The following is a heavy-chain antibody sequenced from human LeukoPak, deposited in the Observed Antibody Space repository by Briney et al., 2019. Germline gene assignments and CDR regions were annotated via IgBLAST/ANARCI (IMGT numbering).Heavy chain of an antibody. CDR1: GGSIRSSSSY. V-gene: IGHV4-61*05. CDR2: IYYSGST. Sequence: SETLSLTCTVSGGSIRSSSSYWGWIRQAPGKGLEWIGYIYYSGSTNYNPSLKSRVTISVDTSKNQFSLKLSSVTAADTAVYYCARVSSDSSGLYYFDYWGQGTLVTVSS. J-gene: IGHJ4*02. CDR3: ARVSSDSSGLYYFDY. D-gene: IGHD6-19*01.